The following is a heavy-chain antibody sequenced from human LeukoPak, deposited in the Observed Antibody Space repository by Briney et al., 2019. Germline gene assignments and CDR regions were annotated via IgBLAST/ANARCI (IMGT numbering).Heavy chain of an antibody. V-gene: IGHV3-21*04. CDR1: GFTFSSHS. CDR3: ATGPPFDN. CDR2: ISSSGSDI. J-gene: IGHJ4*02. Sequence: PGGSLRLSCAASGFTFSSHSMRWVRQAPGKGLECVSSISSSGSDIYDADSVTGRFTISRDNARNSLFLQMSSLRAEDTAVYFCATGPPFDNWGQGTLVTVST.